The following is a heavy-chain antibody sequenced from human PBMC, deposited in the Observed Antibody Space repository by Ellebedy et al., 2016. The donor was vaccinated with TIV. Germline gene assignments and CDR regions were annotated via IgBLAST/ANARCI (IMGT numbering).Heavy chain of an antibody. V-gene: IGHV4-59*08. Sequence: MPSETLSLTCTVSGGSINNYYWSWIRQPPGKGLEWIAYIYYTGGSIGYNPSLKSRVTISLDAPKNQFSLKVASVTAADTAVYYCARHTGNWFDPWGQGTLVTVSS. J-gene: IGHJ5*02. CDR3: ARHTGNWFDP. CDR2: IYYTGGSI. CDR1: GGSINNYY. D-gene: IGHD4-11*01.